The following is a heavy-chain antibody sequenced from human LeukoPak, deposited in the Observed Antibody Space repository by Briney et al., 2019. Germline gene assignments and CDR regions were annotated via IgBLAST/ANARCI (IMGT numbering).Heavy chain of an antibody. CDR3: ARVNGGKVVEYYFDY. D-gene: IGHD2-15*01. J-gene: IGHJ4*02. V-gene: IGHV3-33*01. CDR1: GFTFSSYG. CDR2: IWYDGNNK. Sequence: GRSLRLSCAASGFTFSSYGMHWVRQAPGKGLEWVAVIWYDGNNKYYADSVKGRFTISRDNSKNTLYLQMNSLRAEDTAVYYCARVNGGKVVEYYFDYWGQGTLATVSS.